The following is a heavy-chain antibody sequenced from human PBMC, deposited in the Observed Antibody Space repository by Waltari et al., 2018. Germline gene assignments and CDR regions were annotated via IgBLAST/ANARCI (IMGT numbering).Heavy chain of an antibody. CDR3: ARDGIAAAGFDY. J-gene: IGHJ4*02. CDR2: ISSSSSYI. Sequence: GLVKPGGSLRLSCAASGFTFSSYSMNWVRQAPGKGLEWVSSISSSSSYIYYADSVKGRFTISRDNAKNSLYLQMNSLRAEDTAVYYCARDGIAAAGFDYWGQGTLVTVSS. V-gene: IGHV3-21*01. D-gene: IGHD6-13*01. CDR1: GFTFSSYS.